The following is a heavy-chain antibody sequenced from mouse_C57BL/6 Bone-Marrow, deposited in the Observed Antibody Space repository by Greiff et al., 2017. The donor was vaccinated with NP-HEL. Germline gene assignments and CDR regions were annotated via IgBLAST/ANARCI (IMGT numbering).Heavy chain of an antibody. CDR3: ARSGGYYYGSSDY. V-gene: IGHV1-81*01. J-gene: IGHJ2*01. Sequence: QVQLKESGAELARPGASVKLSCKASGYTFTSYGISWVKQRTGQGLEWIGEIYPRSGNTYYNEKFKGKATLTADKSSSTAYMELRSLTSEDSAVYFCARSGGYYYGSSDYWGQGTTLTVSS. CDR1: GYTFTSYG. CDR2: IYPRSGNT. D-gene: IGHD1-1*01.